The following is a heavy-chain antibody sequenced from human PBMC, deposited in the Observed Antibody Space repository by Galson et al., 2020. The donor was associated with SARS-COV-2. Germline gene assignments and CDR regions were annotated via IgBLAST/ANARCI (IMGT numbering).Heavy chain of an antibody. CDR2: TSYHGTSH. J-gene: IGHJ5*02. CDR1: GFTFTIYS. D-gene: IGHD1-26*01. V-gene: IGHV3-30*03. Sequence: GGSLRLSCAASGFTFTIYSLHWVRQAPGKGLEWVSVTSYHGTSHYYSDSVKGRFTISRDNSNNMLYLQMNSLRPEDTAVYYCARAASGSYYNAFDPWGQGTLVTVSS. CDR3: ARAASGSYYNAFDP.